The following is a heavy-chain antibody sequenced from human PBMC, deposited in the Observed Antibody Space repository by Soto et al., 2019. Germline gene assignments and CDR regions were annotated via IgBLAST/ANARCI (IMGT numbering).Heavy chain of an antibody. Sequence: PSETLSLTCTVSGVSISYYYWSWIRQPPGKGLEWIGYMYYSGSTNYNPSLKSRVTISVDTSKKQFSLKLNSVTAADTAVYYCARGSGNYYYYGLDVWGLGTTVTVSS. D-gene: IGHD1-26*01. CDR3: ARGSGNYYYYGLDV. V-gene: IGHV4-59*01. CDR1: GVSISYYY. J-gene: IGHJ6*02. CDR2: MYYSGST.